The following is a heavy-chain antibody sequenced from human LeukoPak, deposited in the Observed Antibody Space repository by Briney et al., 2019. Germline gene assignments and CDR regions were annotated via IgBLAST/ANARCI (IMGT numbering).Heavy chain of an antibody. CDR2: INYSGST. V-gene: IGHV4-34*01. D-gene: IGHD4-17*01. J-gene: IGHJ6*02. CDR3: ARIPDYGDYRAWYYGMDV. Sequence: PSETLSLTCAVYGGSFSGYYWSWIRQPPGKGLEWIGEINYSGSTNYNPSLKSRVTISVDTSKNQFSLKLSSVTAADTAVYYCARIPDYGDYRAWYYGMDVWGQGTTVTVSS. CDR1: GGSFSGYY.